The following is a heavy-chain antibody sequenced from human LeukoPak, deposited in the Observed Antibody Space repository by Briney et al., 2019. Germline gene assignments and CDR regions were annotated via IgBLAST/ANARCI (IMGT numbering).Heavy chain of an antibody. CDR3: ARDERLLSFLK. D-gene: IGHD3-3*01. J-gene: IGHJ4*02. Sequence: GGSLRLSCAASGITFSSYGMSWVRQAPGKGLEWVSSISSTGGTTYYADSVKGGFTISRDNSKNTLYLQMNSLRAEDTAIYYCARDERLLSFLKWGQGTLVTVSS. CDR1: GITFSSYG. CDR2: ISSTGGTT. V-gene: IGHV3-23*01.